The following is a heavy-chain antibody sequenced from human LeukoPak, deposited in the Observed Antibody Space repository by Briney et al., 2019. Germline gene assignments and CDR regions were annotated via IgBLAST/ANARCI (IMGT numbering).Heavy chain of an antibody. CDR2: INHSGST. D-gene: IGHD2-2*01. CDR3: ARGQWPVPAAIYWFDP. V-gene: IGHV4-34*01. CDR1: GGSFSGYH. Sequence: SETLSLTCAVYGGSFSGYHWSWLPHPPGKGLEWIGEINHSGSTNYNPSLKSRVTISVDKSKNQFSLKLSSVTAADTAVYYCARGQWPVPAAIYWFDPWGQGTLVTVSS. J-gene: IGHJ5*02.